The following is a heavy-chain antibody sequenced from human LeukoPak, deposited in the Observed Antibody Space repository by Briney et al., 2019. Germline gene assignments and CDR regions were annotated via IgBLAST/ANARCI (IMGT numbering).Heavy chain of an antibody. Sequence: PGGSLRLSCAASGFTFDDYAMHWVRQAPGKGLEWVSLISGDGGSTYYADSVKGRFTISRDNSKNSLYLQMNSLRTEDTALYYCAKDNTAMVTPYYCYMDVWGKGTTVTVSS. V-gene: IGHV3-43*02. CDR2: ISGDGGST. D-gene: IGHD5-18*01. CDR1: GFTFDDYA. J-gene: IGHJ6*03. CDR3: AKDNTAMVTPYYCYMDV.